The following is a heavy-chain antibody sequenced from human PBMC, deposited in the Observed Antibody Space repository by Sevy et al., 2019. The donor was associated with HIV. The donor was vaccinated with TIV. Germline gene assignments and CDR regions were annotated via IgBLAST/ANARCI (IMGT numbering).Heavy chain of an antibody. CDR3: ARVGILEKSESKYRFMDY. CDR2: INQDGSKI. CDR1: GFTFTTYW. Sequence: GGSLRLSCAASGFTFTTYWMTWVRQAPGKGLEWVANINQDGSKINYVDSVKGRFIISRDNAKKSLYVQMNSLRADDSAVYYGARVGILEKSESKYRFMDYCGQGTLVTVSS. D-gene: IGHD6-6*01. J-gene: IGHJ4*02. V-gene: IGHV3-7*04.